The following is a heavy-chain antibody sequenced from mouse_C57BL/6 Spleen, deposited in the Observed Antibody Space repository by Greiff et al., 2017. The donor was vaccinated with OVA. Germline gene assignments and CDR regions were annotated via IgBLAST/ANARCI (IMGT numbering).Heavy chain of an antibody. V-gene: IGHV1-59*01. CDR2: IDPSDSYT. J-gene: IGHJ3*01. D-gene: IGHD1-1*01. CDR1: GYTFTSYW. Sequence: QVQLQQPGAELVRPGTSVKLSCKASGYTFTSYWMHWVKQRPGQGLEWIGVIDPSDSYTNYNQKFKGKATLTVDTSSSTAYMQLSSLTSEDSAVYYCARHSSYVSLAYWGQGTLVTVSA. CDR3: ARHSSYVSLAY.